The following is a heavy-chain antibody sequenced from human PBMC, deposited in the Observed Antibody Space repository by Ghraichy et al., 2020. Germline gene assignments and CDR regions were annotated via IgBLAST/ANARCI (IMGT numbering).Heavy chain of an antibody. J-gene: IGHJ5*02. CDR1: GFTSSSYTFSSYA. Sequence: GGSLRLSCKGSGFTSSSYTFSSYAMSWIRQAPGKGLEWVSVISGSGGATYYADSVKGRFIISRDNSKNTLHLQMNSLRVEDTAVYYCAKDLLGGTGREYGEIDRWGQGALVTVS. V-gene: IGHV3-23*01. CDR2: ISGSGGAT. D-gene: IGHD3-16*01. CDR3: AKDLLGGTGREYGEIDR.